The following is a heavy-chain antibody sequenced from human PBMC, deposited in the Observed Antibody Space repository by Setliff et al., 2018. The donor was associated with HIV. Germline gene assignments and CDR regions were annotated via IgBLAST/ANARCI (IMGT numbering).Heavy chain of an antibody. CDR1: GFTFSSYA. V-gene: IGHV3-7*03. J-gene: IGHJ4*02. CDR3: TRDGGEY. D-gene: IGHD3-16*01. CDR2: IKEDGSEK. Sequence: GGSLRLSCAASGFTFSSYAMSWVRQAPGKGLEWVANIKEDGSEKYYVDSVKGRFTVSRDNAENSVYLQMNGLRVDDTALYYCTRDGGEYWGEGTLVTVSS.